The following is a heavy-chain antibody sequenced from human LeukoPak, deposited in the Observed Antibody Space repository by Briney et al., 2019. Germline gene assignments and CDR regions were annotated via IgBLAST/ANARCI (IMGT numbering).Heavy chain of an antibody. CDR1: GFTFSSYA. V-gene: IGHV3-23*01. D-gene: IGHD3-22*01. Sequence: GGSLRLSCAASGFTFSSYAMSWVRQAPGKGLEWVSAISGSGGSTYYADSVKGRFTIFRDNSKNTLYLQMNSLRAEDTAVYYCAKQYYYDSSGYYYDYFDYWGQGTLVTVSS. CDR2: ISGSGGST. CDR3: AKQYYYDSSGYYYDYFDY. J-gene: IGHJ4*02.